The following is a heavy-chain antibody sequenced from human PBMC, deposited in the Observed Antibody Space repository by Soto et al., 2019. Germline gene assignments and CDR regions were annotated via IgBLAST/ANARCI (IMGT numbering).Heavy chain of an antibody. CDR2: IFPTGNT. J-gene: IGHJ5*02. CDR3: GSEGAHSAYNFALRNLLWSFVR. V-gene: IGHV4-4*07. CDR1: RGYVHNFH. D-gene: IGHD1-1*01. Sequence: LSLTCTVSRGYVHNFHWSWVRQPAGKGLEWIGRIFPTGNTDYSPSLKSRATLSVDTSKNQISLNLTSVTPADMAAYHFGSEGAHSAYNFALRNLLWSFVRWGQGVLVNISS.